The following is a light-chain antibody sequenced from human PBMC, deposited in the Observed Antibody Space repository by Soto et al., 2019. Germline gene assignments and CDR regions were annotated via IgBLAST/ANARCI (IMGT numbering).Light chain of an antibody. J-gene: IGKJ2*01. CDR3: QQYGSSPQT. CDR1: QSVSAHY. CDR2: AAS. Sequence: EIVLTQSPGTLSLSPGERATLSCRASQSVSAHYLAWYQQKPGQAPRLLIYAASTRATGIPDRFSGSGSGTDFTLTISRLEPDDFAVYYCQQYGSSPQTFGQGTKLEIK. V-gene: IGKV3-20*01.